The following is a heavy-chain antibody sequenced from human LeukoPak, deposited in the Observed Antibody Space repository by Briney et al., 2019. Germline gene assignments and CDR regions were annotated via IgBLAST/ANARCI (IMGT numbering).Heavy chain of an antibody. Sequence: PGGSLRLSCAASGFTFSHYGIHWVRQAPGKGLDWVAFIRYDGSAKYYADSVKGRFTTSRDNSKNTLYLQLNSLRPEDTAVYYCAKGSSSWYFDYFDYWGQGTLVTVSS. CDR2: IRYDGSAK. V-gene: IGHV3-30*02. CDR1: GFTFSHYG. J-gene: IGHJ4*02. D-gene: IGHD6-13*01. CDR3: AKGSSSWYFDYFDY.